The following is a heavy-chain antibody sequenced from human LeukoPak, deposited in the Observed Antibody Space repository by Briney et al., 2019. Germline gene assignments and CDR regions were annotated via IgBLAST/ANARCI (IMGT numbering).Heavy chain of an antibody. V-gene: IGHV4-38-2*02. Sequence: SETLSLTCTVSGYSISSGYYWSWIRQPPGKGLEWIGEINHSGSTNYNPSLKSRVTISVDTSKNQFSLKLSSVTAADTAVYYCARYQRGYCSSTSCSSNWFDPWGQGTLVTVSS. CDR2: INHSGST. J-gene: IGHJ5*02. D-gene: IGHD2-2*01. CDR1: GYSISSGYY. CDR3: ARYQRGYCSSTSCSSNWFDP.